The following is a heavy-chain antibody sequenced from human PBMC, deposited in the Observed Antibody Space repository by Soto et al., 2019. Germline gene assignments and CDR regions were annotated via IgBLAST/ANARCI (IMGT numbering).Heavy chain of an antibody. J-gene: IGHJ4*02. CDR3: ARGSFFRGYFDS. D-gene: IGHD3-10*01. Sequence: QVQLQESGPGLVKPSQTLSLTCTVPGASIRSDDFYWSWIRQPPGKGLEWIGNIYHSGSTDYNPSLXSXXTISKDTSKNPFSLKLGSVTAADTAVYYCARGSFFRGYFDSWGQGTLVTVSS. V-gene: IGHV4-30-4*01. CDR2: IYHSGST. CDR1: GASIRSDDFY.